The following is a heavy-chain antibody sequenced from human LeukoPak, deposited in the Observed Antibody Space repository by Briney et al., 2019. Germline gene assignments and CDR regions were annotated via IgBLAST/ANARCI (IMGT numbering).Heavy chain of an antibody. CDR3: ARDQVRRWLQYITQTSPVNYFDY. D-gene: IGHD5-24*01. CDR1: GGSISSSSYY. V-gene: IGHV4-39*07. CDR2: IYYSEST. Sequence: SETLSLTCTVSGGSISSSSYYWGWIRQPPGKGLEWIGRIYYSESTYYNPSLKSRVNISVDTSKNQFYLKLSSVTAADTAVYYCARDQVRRWLQYITQTSPVNYFDYWGQGTLVTVSS. J-gene: IGHJ4*02.